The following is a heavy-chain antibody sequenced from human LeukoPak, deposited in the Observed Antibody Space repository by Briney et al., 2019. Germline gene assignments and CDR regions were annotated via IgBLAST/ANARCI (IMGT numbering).Heavy chain of an antibody. Sequence: GESLKISCKGSGYLFTSYWIAWVRQMPGKGLECMGIIYPGDSDTRYSPSFQGQVTISADKSISTAYLQWSSLKASDTAMYYCARRPTNDAFDIWGQGTMVTVSS. J-gene: IGHJ3*02. CDR3: ARRPTNDAFDI. V-gene: IGHV5-51*01. CDR2: IYPGDSDT. CDR1: GYLFTSYW.